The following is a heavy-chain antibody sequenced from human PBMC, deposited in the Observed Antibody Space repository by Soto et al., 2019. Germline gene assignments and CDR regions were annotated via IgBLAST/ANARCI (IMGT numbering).Heavy chain of an antibody. J-gene: IGHJ4*02. Sequence: SETMSLTCAVAGGSISSISWWSRIRQHKGKGREWNGEIYHSGSTNYNPSLKSRVTISVDKSKNQFSLKLSSVTAADTGVNYRASQSGYSYGYFDYWGQGTLVPVS. CDR2: IYHSGST. D-gene: IGHD5-18*01. V-gene: IGHV4-4*02. CDR1: GGSISSISW. CDR3: ASQSGYSYGYFDY.